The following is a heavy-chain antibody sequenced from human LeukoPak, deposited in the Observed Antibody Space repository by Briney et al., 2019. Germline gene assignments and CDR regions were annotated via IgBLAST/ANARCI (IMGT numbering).Heavy chain of an antibody. J-gene: IGHJ6*02. CDR2: ISAYNGNT. Sequence: ASVKVSCKASGGTFSSYAISWVRQAPGQGLEWMGWISAYNGNTNYAQKLQGRVTMTTDTSTSTAYMELRSLRSDDTAVYYCAKYSSSWYREYYYYGMDVWGQGTTVTVSS. V-gene: IGHV1-18*01. CDR1: GGTFSSYA. CDR3: AKYSSSWYREYYYYGMDV. D-gene: IGHD6-13*01.